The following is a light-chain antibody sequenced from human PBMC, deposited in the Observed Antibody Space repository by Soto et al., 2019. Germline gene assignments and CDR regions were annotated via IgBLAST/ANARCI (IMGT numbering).Light chain of an antibody. CDR2: AAS. Sequence: DIQMTQSPSSLSASVGDRVTITCRASQSISTYLNWYQQKPGKAPKLLIYAASSLQSGGPPRFSGSGSGTDFTLTISSLQPEDFATYYCRQSYSTPATFGPGTKLDIK. J-gene: IGKJ3*01. CDR3: RQSYSTPAT. V-gene: IGKV1-39*01. CDR1: QSISTY.